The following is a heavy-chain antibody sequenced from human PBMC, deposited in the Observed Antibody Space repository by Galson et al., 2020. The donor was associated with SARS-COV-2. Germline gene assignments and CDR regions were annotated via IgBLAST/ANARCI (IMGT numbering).Heavy chain of an antibody. CDR1: GFTVSSNY. J-gene: IGHJ4*02. CDR3: ARQSYPYGDFDY. V-gene: IGHV3-53*01. CDR2: IYSGGST. Sequence: GGSLRLSCAASGFTVSSNYMSWVRQAPGKGLEWVSVIYSGGSTYYADSVKGRFTISRDNSKNTLYLQRNSLRAEDTAVYYCARQSYPYGDFDYWGQGTLVTVSS. D-gene: IGHD4-17*01.